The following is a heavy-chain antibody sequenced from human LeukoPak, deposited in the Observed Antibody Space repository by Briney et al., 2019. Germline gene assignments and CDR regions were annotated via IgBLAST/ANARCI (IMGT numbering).Heavy chain of an antibody. Sequence: PSETLSLTCTVSGGSISSGDSYCSWIRQPPGKGLEWIGYIYYSGSSYHNPSLKSRVTISVDTSKNQFSLKLSSVTAADTAVYYCARGYEYSSSSAFDYWGQGTLVTVSS. CDR1: GGSISSGDSY. D-gene: IGHD6-6*01. CDR2: IYYSGSS. CDR3: ARGYEYSSSSAFDY. V-gene: IGHV4-30-4*01. J-gene: IGHJ4*02.